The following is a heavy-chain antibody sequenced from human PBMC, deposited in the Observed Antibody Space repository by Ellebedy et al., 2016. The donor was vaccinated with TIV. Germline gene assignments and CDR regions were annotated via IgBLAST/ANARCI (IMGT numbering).Heavy chain of an antibody. CDR3: ASAYCIGATCRVFDC. V-gene: IGHV3-74*01. CDR2: INSDGSST. Sequence: GESLKISCAASGFTFSSYWMHWVRQAPGKGLVWVSRINSDGSSTSYADSVKGRFTISRDNAKNSLYLQMSSLRAEDTAVYYCASAYCIGATCRVFDCWGQGTLVTVSS. J-gene: IGHJ4*02. CDR1: GFTFSSYW. D-gene: IGHD2-15*01.